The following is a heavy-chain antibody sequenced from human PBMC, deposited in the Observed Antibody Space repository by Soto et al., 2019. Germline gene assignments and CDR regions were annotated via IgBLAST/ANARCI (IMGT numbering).Heavy chain of an antibody. CDR1: GFTFDDYA. CDR2: ISWNSGSI. CDR3: AKDITGSYYYNMDV. V-gene: IGHV3-9*01. Sequence: EVQLVESGGGLVQPGRSLRLSCAASGFTFDDYAMHWVRQAPGKGLEWVSGISWNSGSIGYADSVKGRFTISRDNAKNSLYLQMNSLRAEDTALYYCAKDITGSYYYNMDVWGKGTTVTVSS. D-gene: IGHD1-1*01. J-gene: IGHJ6*03.